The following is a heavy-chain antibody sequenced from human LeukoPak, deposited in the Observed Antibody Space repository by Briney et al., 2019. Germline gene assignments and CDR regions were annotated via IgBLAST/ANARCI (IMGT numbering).Heavy chain of an antibody. Sequence: GASVKVSCKASGYTFTGYYMHWVRQAPGQGLEWMGWINPNSGGTNYAQKFQGRVTMTTDTSTSTAYMELRSLRSDDTAVYYCARPLGYYDFWSGYYTSGAFDYWGQGTLVTVSS. CDR2: INPNSGGT. D-gene: IGHD3-3*01. J-gene: IGHJ4*02. CDR1: GYTFTGYY. CDR3: ARPLGYYDFWSGYYTSGAFDY. V-gene: IGHV1-2*02.